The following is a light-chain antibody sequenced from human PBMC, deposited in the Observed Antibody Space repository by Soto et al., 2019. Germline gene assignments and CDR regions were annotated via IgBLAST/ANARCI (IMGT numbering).Light chain of an antibody. Sequence: EIVMTQCPATLSVSPGERATLSCRASQSVSSNLAWYQQKPGQAPRLLIYGASTRATGIPARFSGSGSGTEFTLTISSLQSEDFAVYYCQQYNKCPPRITFGPGTKVDIK. CDR1: QSVSSN. J-gene: IGKJ3*01. CDR2: GAS. CDR3: QQYNKCPPRIT. V-gene: IGKV3-15*01.